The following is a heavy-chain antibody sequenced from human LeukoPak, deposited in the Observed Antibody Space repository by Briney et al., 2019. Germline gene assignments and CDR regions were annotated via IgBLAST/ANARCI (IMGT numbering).Heavy chain of an antibody. V-gene: IGHV3-23*01. CDR3: AKMYGYYYDSSGYPIDY. CDR1: GFTFSSYA. D-gene: IGHD3-22*01. CDR2: ISGSGGST. J-gene: IGHJ4*02. Sequence: GGSLRLSCAASGFTFSSYAMSWVRQAPGKGLEWVSAISGSGGSTYYADSVKGRFTISRDNSKNTLYLQMNSLRAEDTAVYYCAKMYGYYYDSSGYPIDYWGQGTLVTVSS.